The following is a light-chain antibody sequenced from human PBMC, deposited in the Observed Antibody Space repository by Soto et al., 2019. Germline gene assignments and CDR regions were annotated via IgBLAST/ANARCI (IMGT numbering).Light chain of an antibody. CDR3: QQRNIWPPVT. CDR1: QSLLHSNGYNY. CDR2: GAS. J-gene: IGKJ5*01. Sequence: DIVMTQSPLSLPVTPGEPASISCRSSQSLLHSNGYNYLDWYLQKPGQSPQLLIYGASNRATGIPDRFSGSGSGTDFTLTISRLEPEDFAVYYCQQRNIWPPVTVGQGTRLE. V-gene: IGKV2-28*01.